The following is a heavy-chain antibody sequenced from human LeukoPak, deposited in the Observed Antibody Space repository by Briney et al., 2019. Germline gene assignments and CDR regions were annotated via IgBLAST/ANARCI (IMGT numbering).Heavy chain of an antibody. J-gene: IGHJ6*03. D-gene: IGHD2-21*02. CDR2: IYYSGST. Sequence: SESLSLTCTVSGGSISSSSYYWGWIRQPPGKGLEWIGSIYYSGSTYYNPSLKSRVTISVDTSKNQFSLQLNSVTPDDTAVYYCARAVTSPEGYYMDVWGKGTTVTVSS. CDR1: GGSISSSSYY. CDR3: ARAVTSPEGYYMDV. V-gene: IGHV4-39*01.